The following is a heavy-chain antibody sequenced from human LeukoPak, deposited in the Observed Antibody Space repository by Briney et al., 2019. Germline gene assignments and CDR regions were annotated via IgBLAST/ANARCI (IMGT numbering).Heavy chain of an antibody. CDR1: GGSISSYY. D-gene: IGHD3-3*01. J-gene: IGHJ5*02. Sequence: SETLSLTCTVSGGSISSYYWSWIRQPPGKGLEWIGSIHYSGSTYSNPSLKSRVTISVDTSKNQFSLKLSSVTAADTAVYYCARHEREAITIFAVAIQGWFDPWGQGTLVTVSS. CDR3: ARHEREAITIFAVAIQGWFDP. V-gene: IGHV4-59*04. CDR2: IHYSGST.